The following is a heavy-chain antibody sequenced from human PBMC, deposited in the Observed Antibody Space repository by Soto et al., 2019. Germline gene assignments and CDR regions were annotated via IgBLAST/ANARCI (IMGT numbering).Heavy chain of an antibody. CDR1: GFTFSTYA. CDR3: AKKGQVGTTRWFDP. D-gene: IGHD1-7*01. Sequence: GGSLRLSCAASGFTFSTYAMSWVRQAPGKGLEWVSAISGGGAATYYADSVKGRFTISRDNSKNTLYLQMNSLRAEDTAVYYCAKKGQVGTTRWFDPWGQGTLVTVSS. J-gene: IGHJ5*02. V-gene: IGHV3-23*01. CDR2: ISGGGAAT.